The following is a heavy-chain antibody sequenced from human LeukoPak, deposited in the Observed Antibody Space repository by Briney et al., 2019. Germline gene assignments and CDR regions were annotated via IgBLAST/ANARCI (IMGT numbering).Heavy chain of an antibody. CDR2: IRYDGTNK. V-gene: IGHV3-30*02. CDR1: GFTFSSYG. CDR3: TKGLLS. Sequence: GGSLRLSCAASGFTFSSYGIHWVRQAPGKGLEWVAFIRYDGTNKYHADSVQGRCTISRDNSKNTLSLQLNSLRADDTAVFYCTKGLLSWGQGTLLTVAA. J-gene: IGHJ5*02.